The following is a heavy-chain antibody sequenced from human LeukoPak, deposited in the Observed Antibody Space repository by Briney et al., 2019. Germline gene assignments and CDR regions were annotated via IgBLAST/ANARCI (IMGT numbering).Heavy chain of an antibody. Sequence: SETLSLTCTVSGGSISSYYWSWIRQPPGKGLEWIGYIYYSVSTNYNPSLKSRVTISVDTSKNQFSLKLSSVTAADTAVYYCASLPYYYDSSGYPSVYFQHWGQGTLVTVSS. CDR2: IYYSVST. CDR3: ASLPYYYDSSGYPSVYFQH. J-gene: IGHJ1*01. V-gene: IGHV4-59*08. D-gene: IGHD3-22*01. CDR1: GGSISSYY.